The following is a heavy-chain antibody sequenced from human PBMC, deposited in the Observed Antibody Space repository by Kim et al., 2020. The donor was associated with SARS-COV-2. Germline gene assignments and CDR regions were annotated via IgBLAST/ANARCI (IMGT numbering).Heavy chain of an antibody. V-gene: IGHV1-3*01. Sequence: QNFQGRVTITRDTSAGTAYMELNSLRSEDTAVYYCARKKFFAAGSYSDFDSWGQGTLVTVSS. D-gene: IGHD3-10*01. J-gene: IGHJ4*02. CDR3: ARKKFFAAGSYSDFDS.